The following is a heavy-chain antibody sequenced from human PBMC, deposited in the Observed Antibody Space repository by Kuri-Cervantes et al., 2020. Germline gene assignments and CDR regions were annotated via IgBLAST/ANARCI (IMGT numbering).Heavy chain of an antibody. CDR1: GFTLSSYS. Sequence: GGSLRLSCAASGFTLSSYSMNWVRQAPGEGLEWISYISSSGSSTYYADSVKGRFTISRDNSKNTLYLQMDNLRSEDTAVYYCARDILVGRPDYFDRWGQGTLVTVSS. J-gene: IGHJ4*02. D-gene: IGHD1-26*01. V-gene: IGHV3-48*04. CDR3: ARDILVGRPDYFDR. CDR2: ISSSGSST.